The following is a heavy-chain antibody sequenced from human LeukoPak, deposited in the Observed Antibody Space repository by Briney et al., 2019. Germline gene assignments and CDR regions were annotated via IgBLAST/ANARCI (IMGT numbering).Heavy chain of an antibody. J-gene: IGHJ4*02. CDR3: ASLRDGYNFDY. Sequence: PSETLSLTCTVSGGSISSSSYYWGWICQPPGKGLEWIGSMYYSGSTYYNPSLKSRVTISVDTSKNQFSLKLSSVTAADTAVYYCASLRDGYNFDYWGQGTLVTVSS. CDR1: GGSISSSSYY. D-gene: IGHD5-24*01. CDR2: MYYSGST. V-gene: IGHV4-39*01.